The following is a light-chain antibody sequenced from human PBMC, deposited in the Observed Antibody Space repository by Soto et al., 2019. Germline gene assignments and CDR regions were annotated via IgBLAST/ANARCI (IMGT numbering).Light chain of an antibody. V-gene: IGLV2-14*01. Sequence: QSALTRPASVSGSPGQSITISCTGTSSDVGYDNYVSWFQQHPGKAPKLMIYEVSRRPSGVSNRFSGSKSANTASLTISGLQAEDEADYYCTSDTASSTWVFGGGTKLTVL. CDR3: TSDTASSTWV. CDR2: EVS. J-gene: IGLJ3*02. CDR1: SSDVGYDNY.